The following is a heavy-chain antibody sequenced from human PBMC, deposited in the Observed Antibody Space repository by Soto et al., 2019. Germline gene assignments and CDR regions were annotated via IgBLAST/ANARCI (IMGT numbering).Heavy chain of an antibody. D-gene: IGHD3-22*01. V-gene: IGHV1-8*01. CDR1: GYTFINYD. J-gene: IGHJ1*01. Sequence: QVQLVQSGAEVRKPGASVKVSCKTSGYTFINYDINRVRQATGQGLEWMGWMNADNGRTGYAQKFQGRVTMTRNTSITTAYMELSSLRSDDTAVYYCVRGQDYERHWGQGTLVTVSS. CDR3: VRGQDYERH. CDR2: MNADNGRT.